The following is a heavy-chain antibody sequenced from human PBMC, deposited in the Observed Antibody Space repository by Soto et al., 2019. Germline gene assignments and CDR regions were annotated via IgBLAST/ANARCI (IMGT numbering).Heavy chain of an antibody. Sequence: ASVKVSCKASGYTFTRSGISWVRQAPGQGPEWMGWISSYNGDTNYAQTFRGRVTMTTDTSTSTAYMELRSLRSDDTAVYYCAREGAAPYYYYGMDVWGQGTPVTVSS. J-gene: IGHJ6*02. CDR3: AREGAAPYYYYGMDV. CDR1: GYTFTRSG. D-gene: IGHD6-25*01. CDR2: ISSYNGDT. V-gene: IGHV1-18*01.